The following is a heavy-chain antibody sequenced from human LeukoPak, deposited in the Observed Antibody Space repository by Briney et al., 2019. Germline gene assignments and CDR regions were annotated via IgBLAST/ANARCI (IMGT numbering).Heavy chain of an antibody. CDR3: AREGYSSSWYGIDY. Sequence: GGSLRLSCAASGFTFSSYAMHWVRQAPGKGLEWVAVISYDGSNKYYADSVKGRFTISRDNSKNTLYLQMNSLRAEDTAVYYCAREGYSSSWYGIDYWGQGTLVTVSS. D-gene: IGHD6-13*01. J-gene: IGHJ4*02. CDR2: ISYDGSNK. V-gene: IGHV3-30*04. CDR1: GFTFSSYA.